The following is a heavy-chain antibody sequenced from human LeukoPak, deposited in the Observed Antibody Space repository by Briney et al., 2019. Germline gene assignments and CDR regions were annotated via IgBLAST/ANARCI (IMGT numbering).Heavy chain of an antibody. Sequence: SETLSLTCTVSGYSISSGYYWGWIRQPPGKGLEWIGSIYHSGSTYYNPSLKSRVTISVDTSKNQFSLKLSSVTAADTAVYYCARDQHDFVWGSYRPLDYWGQGTLVTVSS. CDR3: ARDQHDFVWGSYRPLDY. D-gene: IGHD3-16*02. CDR2: IYHSGST. V-gene: IGHV4-38-2*02. CDR1: GYSISSGYY. J-gene: IGHJ4*02.